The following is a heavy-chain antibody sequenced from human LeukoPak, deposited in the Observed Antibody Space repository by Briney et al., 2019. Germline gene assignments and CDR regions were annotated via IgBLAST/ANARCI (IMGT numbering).Heavy chain of an antibody. Sequence: GSAPTLSCPTPEFAVSTDDMTCRPQASGKEQKCVSIAYNNGDTFYEDSVRGRFTISRDISTNTVDLLMNSLRPEDTAVYYCSPSRAAGGKTDYWGQGTLVTVSS. CDR2: AYNNGDT. CDR1: EFAVSTDD. J-gene: IGHJ4*02. CDR3: SPSRAAGGKTDY. D-gene: IGHD3-16*01. V-gene: IGHV3-53*01.